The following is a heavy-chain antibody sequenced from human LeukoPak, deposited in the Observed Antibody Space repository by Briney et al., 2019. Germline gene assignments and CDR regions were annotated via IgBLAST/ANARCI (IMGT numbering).Heavy chain of an antibody. CDR1: GFTLSSYW. V-gene: IGHV3-7*03. CDR2: IKQDGSEK. J-gene: IGHJ4*02. Sequence: PGGSLRLSCAASGFTLSSYWMSWVRQAPRKGLEWVANIKQDGSEKYYVDSVKGRFTISRDNAKNSLYLQMNSLRAEDTAVYYCARSLRYFDYWGQGTLVTVSS. CDR3: ARSLRYFDY.